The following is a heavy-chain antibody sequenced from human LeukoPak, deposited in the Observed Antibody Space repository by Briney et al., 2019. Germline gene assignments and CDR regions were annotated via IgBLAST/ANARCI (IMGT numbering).Heavy chain of an antibody. Sequence: PGGSLRLSCSASGFIFTTCAMSWVRQAPGKGLEWVSSTSGSGETTYYLASVKGRFTISRGNSNNAVFLQMTGLTVEDTAVYFCTKDAYFYGSATYSSDFWGPGTLVTVSS. V-gene: IGHV3-23*01. J-gene: IGHJ4*01. CDR1: GFIFTTCA. CDR2: TSGSGETT. CDR3: TKDAYFYGSATYSSDF. D-gene: IGHD3-10*01.